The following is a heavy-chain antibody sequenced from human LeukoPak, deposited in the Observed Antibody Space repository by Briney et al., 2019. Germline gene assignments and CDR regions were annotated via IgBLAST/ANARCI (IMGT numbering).Heavy chain of an antibody. J-gene: IGHJ6*02. CDR3: ARDGGDSSGYDFSYYGMDV. CDR2: MNPNSGNT. Sequence: ASVKVSCKASGYTFTSYDINWVRQATGQGLEWMGWMNPNSGNTGYAQKFQGRVTMTRNTSISTAYMELSSLRSEDTAVYYCARDGGDSSGYDFSYYGMDVWGQGTTVTVSS. CDR1: GYTFTSYD. V-gene: IGHV1-8*01. D-gene: IGHD3-22*01.